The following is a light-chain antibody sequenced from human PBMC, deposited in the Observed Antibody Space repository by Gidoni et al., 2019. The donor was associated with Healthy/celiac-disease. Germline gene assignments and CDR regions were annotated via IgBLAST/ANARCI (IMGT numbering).Light chain of an antibody. CDR3: QSYDSSLSWV. Sequence: QSVLTQPPSVSGAPGQRVTISCHGSSSNIGAGYYVHWYQQLPGTAPKLLLFGNSNRPSGVPDRFSGSKSGTSASLAITGLQAEDEADYYCQSYDSSLSWVFGGGTKLTVL. CDR1: SSNIGAGYY. V-gene: IGLV1-40*01. CDR2: GNS. J-gene: IGLJ3*02.